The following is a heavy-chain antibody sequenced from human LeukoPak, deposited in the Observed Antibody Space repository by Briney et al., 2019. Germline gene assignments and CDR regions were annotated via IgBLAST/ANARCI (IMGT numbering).Heavy chain of an antibody. CDR2: IRSDGNNK. V-gene: IGHV3-30*02. Sequence: GGSLRLSCVVSGFTFTTYGMHWVRQAPGKGLEWVAFIRSDGNNKYYADSVKGRFTISRDNSKNTLFLQMNSLRPEDTAVYYCARDGSSSWYYFDYWGQGTLVTVSS. D-gene: IGHD6-13*01. CDR3: ARDGSSSWYYFDY. CDR1: GFTFTTYG. J-gene: IGHJ4*02.